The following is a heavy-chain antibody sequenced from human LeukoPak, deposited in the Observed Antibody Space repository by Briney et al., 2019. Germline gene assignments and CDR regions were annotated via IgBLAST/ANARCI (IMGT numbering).Heavy chain of an antibody. CDR2: IYSGDTT. Sequence: GGSLRLSCAASGFTVSSNYMSWVRQAPGKGLEWVSVIYSGDTTYYADSVKGRFTISRDNSKNTLYLQMNSLRAEDTAVYYCARARGYSYGFDYWGQGTLVTVSS. CDR1: GFTVSSNY. CDR3: ARARGYSYGFDY. V-gene: IGHV3-66*01. J-gene: IGHJ4*02. D-gene: IGHD5-18*01.